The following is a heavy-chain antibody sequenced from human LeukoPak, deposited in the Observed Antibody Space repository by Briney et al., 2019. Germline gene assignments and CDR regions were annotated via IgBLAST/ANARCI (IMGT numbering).Heavy chain of an antibody. CDR1: GYSFTSYW. J-gene: IGHJ4*02. V-gene: IGHV5-51*01. Sequence: GESLKISCKGSGYSFTSYWIGWVRQMPGKGLEWMGIIYPGDSDTRYSPSFLGQVTISADKSISTAYLQWSSLKASDTAMYYCARTFQAQNSYDSSGYYYSFDYWGQGTLVTVSS. D-gene: IGHD3-22*01. CDR2: IYPGDSDT. CDR3: ARTFQAQNSYDSSGYYYSFDY.